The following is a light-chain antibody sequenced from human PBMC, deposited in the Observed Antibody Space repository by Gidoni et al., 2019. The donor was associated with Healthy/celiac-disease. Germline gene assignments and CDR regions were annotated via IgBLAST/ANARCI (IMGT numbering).Light chain of an antibody. CDR3: QQRSNWPLT. V-gene: IGKV3-11*01. CDR1: QSVSSY. Sequence: EIVLTQYPATLSLSPGERATLSCRASQSVSSYLAWYQPKTGQAPRLLIYYASNRATGIPARFSGSGSGTDFTLTISSLEPEDFAVYYCQQRSNWPLTFGGGTKVEIK. CDR2: YAS. J-gene: IGKJ4*01.